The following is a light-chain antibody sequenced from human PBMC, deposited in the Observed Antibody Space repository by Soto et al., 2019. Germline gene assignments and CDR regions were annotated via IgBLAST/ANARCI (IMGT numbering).Light chain of an antibody. CDR2: DAV. Sequence: ETVLTQSPATLSLSPGERATLSCRASQSVSSYLAWYQQKPGQAPRLLSYDAVNRATGIPARFSGSGSGTDVTLTIGSLEPEDSGVYYCQQRINWPLTFGGGTRVEIK. CDR1: QSVSSY. V-gene: IGKV3-11*01. CDR3: QQRINWPLT. J-gene: IGKJ4*01.